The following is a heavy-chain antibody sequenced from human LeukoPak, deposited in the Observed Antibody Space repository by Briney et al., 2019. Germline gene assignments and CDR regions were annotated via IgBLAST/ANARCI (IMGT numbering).Heavy chain of an antibody. J-gene: IGHJ4*02. Sequence: GGSLRLSCAASGFTVSNNWMHWVRQAPGKGLVWVSRINSDGTSTSYAESVKGRFTISRDNAKNSLYLQMNSLRAEDTAVYYCARAGYSSSWYGYFDYWGQGTLVTVSS. D-gene: IGHD6-13*01. CDR1: GFTVSNNW. V-gene: IGHV3-74*01. CDR2: INSDGTST. CDR3: ARAGYSSSWYGYFDY.